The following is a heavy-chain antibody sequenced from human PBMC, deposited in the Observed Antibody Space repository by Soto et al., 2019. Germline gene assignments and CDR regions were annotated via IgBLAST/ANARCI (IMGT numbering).Heavy chain of an antibody. D-gene: IGHD3-10*01. Sequence: SWETLSLTCSVSGGSINSYCWSWIRQPAGKGLEWIGRVYSSGTTDYNPSLSSRATLSVETSKNQFSLKLSSVTAADTAVYYCARDIGSYAYGEGYWGQGIQVTVSS. CDR2: VYSSGTT. J-gene: IGHJ4*02. V-gene: IGHV4-4*07. CDR1: GGSINSYC. CDR3: ARDIGSYAYGEGY.